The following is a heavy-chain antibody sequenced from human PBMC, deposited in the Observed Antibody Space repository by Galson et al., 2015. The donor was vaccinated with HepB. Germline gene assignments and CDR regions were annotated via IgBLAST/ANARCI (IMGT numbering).Heavy chain of an antibody. Sequence: SLRLSCAASGFTFSTYAMSWVRQAPGKGLEWVSGIGGSGGSTYYADSVEGRFTISRDNSKNTMYLQMNNLRVEDTAVYYCAKSMYDFWSGYRFDNWGQGTLVTVSS. CDR3: AKSMYDFWSGYRFDN. CDR2: IGGSGGST. J-gene: IGHJ4*02. CDR1: GFTFSTYA. V-gene: IGHV3-23*01. D-gene: IGHD3-3*01.